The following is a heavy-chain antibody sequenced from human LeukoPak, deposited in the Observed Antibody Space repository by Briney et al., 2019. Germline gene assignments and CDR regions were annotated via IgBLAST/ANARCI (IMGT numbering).Heavy chain of an antibody. CDR3: ARELAYYDSSGYYGDWFDP. V-gene: IGHV4-59*01. D-gene: IGHD3-22*01. CDR2: MYYSENT. J-gene: IGHJ5*02. Sequence: SETLSLTCTVSGGSISSYYWSIGYMYYSENTNHNPPLKSRVTISVDTSKNQFSLKLSSVTAADTAVYYCARELAYYDSSGYYGDWFDPWGQGTLVTVSS. CDR1: GGSISSYY.